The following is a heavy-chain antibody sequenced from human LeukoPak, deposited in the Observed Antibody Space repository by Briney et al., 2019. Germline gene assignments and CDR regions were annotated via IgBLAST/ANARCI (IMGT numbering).Heavy chain of an antibody. Sequence: GGSLRLSCAVSGMTLSNYGMAWVRQAPGKGLEWVASLSASGGGTSYADSVRGRFTISRDNSKNTLYLQMNSLRAEDTAVYFCAKRGVVIRVILVGFHKEAYYFDSWGQGALVTVSS. J-gene: IGHJ4*02. CDR1: GMTLSNYG. CDR2: LSASGGGT. D-gene: IGHD3-22*01. CDR3: AKRGVVIRVILVGFHKEAYYFDS. V-gene: IGHV3-23*01.